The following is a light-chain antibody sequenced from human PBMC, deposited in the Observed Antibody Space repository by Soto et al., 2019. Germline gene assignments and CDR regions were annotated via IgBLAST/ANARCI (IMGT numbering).Light chain of an antibody. V-gene: IGLV2-23*02. CDR3: CSSGGSPTNV. CDR2: EVN. J-gene: IGLJ1*01. CDR1: RSNVGSYKL. Sequence: QSALTQPASVSGSPGQSITISCTGTRSNVGSYKLVSWYQQHPGKAPKLMIFEVNKRPSGVSNRFSGSKSGNTASLTISGLKVEDEADYYCCSSGGSPTNVFGTGTNFTVL.